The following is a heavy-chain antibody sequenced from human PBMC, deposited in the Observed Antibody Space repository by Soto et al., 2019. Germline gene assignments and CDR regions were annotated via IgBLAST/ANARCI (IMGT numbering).Heavy chain of an antibody. CDR1: GFTFSSYS. Sequence: GGSLRLSCAASGFTFSSYSMNWVRQAPGKGLEWVSSISSSSNYIYYADSVKGRFTISRDNAKNSLYLQMNSLRAEDTAVYYCARSVVDTAMVISSSWFDPWGQGTLVTVSS. D-gene: IGHD5-18*01. V-gene: IGHV3-21*01. CDR3: ARSVVDTAMVISSSWFDP. CDR2: ISSSSNYI. J-gene: IGHJ5*02.